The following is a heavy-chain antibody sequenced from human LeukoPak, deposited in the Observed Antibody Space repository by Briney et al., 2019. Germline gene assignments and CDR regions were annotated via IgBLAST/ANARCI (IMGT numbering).Heavy chain of an antibody. CDR2: ISSNGGST. D-gene: IGHD3-10*01. V-gene: IGHV3-64D*06. CDR1: GFTFSSYA. Sequence: PGGSLRLSCSASGFTFSSYAMHWVRQAPGKGLEYVSAISSNGGSTYYADPVKGRFTISRDNSKNTLYLQMSSLRAEDTAVYYCVKESVTMVRGDPGDYWGQGTLVTVSS. CDR3: VKESVTMVRGDPGDY. J-gene: IGHJ4*02.